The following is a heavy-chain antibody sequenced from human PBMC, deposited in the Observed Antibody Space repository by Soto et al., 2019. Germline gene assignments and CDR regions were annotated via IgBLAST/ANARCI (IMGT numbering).Heavy chain of an antibody. CDR2: MSHSGGT. CDR3: ARVERGTATTVVDAFDI. V-gene: IGHV4-34*01. CDR1: GGFVSSGSYY. J-gene: IGHJ3*02. D-gene: IGHD1-1*01. Sequence: QVQLQQWGAGLLKPSETLSLTCAVYGGFVSSGSYYWSWIRQPPGKGLEWIGEMSHSGGTHFNPSLNSRVTISVDTSKNQFSRKMSSVTAAHTALYYCARVERGTATTVVDAFDIWGPGTMVTVSS.